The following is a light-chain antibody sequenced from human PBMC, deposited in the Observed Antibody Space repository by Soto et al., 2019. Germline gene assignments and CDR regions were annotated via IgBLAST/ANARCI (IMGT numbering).Light chain of an antibody. J-gene: IGKJ1*01. V-gene: IGKV3-15*01. CDR2: GAS. CDR1: QSVSSN. CDR3: QQYNNWPPWT. Sequence: EIVMTHSPATLSVSPGERATLSLSASQSVSSNLAWYQQKPGQAPRLLIYGASTRATGIPARFSGSGSETEFTLTISSLQSEDFAVYYCQQYNNWPPWTFGQGTKVDIK.